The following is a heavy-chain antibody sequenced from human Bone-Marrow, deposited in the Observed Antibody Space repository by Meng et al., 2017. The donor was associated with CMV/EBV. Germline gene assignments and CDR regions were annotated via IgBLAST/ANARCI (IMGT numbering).Heavy chain of an antibody. CDR1: GFTFSSYE. Sequence: GGSLRLSCTASGFTFSSYEMNWVRRAPGKGLEWLSYINTSGSTIYYGESVKGRFTISRDNAKNSLYLQMNSLRVEDTAVYYCEREWGDDTYYYGMDVWGQGTTVTGYS. CDR2: INTSGSTI. D-gene: IGHD1-26*01. J-gene: IGHJ6*02. CDR3: EREWGDDTYYYGMDV. V-gene: IGHV3-48*03.